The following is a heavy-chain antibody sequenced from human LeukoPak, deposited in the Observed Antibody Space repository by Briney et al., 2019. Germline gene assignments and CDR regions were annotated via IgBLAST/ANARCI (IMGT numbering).Heavy chain of an antibody. V-gene: IGHV3-30*18. Sequence: GGSPRLSCAASEFTFSNYGMQWVRQAPGKGLEWVAVISYDGSTKYYADSVKGRFTISRDNSRNTLYLQMNSLRTEDTAVYYCAKEYDSGGYGANFDYWGQGTLVTVSS. D-gene: IGHD3-10*01. CDR3: AKEYDSGGYGANFDY. CDR2: ISYDGSTK. J-gene: IGHJ4*02. CDR1: EFTFSNYG.